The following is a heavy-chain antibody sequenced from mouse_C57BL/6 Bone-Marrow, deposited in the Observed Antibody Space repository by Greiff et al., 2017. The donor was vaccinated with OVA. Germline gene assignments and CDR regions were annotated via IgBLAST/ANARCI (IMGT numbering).Heavy chain of an antibody. CDR3: ARWGYSNYYFDY. CDR2: IDPSDSYT. Sequence: QVQLQQPGAELVRPGTSVKLSCKASGYTFTSFWMHWVKQRPGQGLEWIGVIDPSDSYTNYNQKFKGKATLTVDTSSSTAYMQLSSLTSEDSAVYYCARWGYSNYYFDYWGQGTTLTVSS. V-gene: IGHV1-59*01. CDR1: GYTFTSFW. D-gene: IGHD2-5*01. J-gene: IGHJ2*01.